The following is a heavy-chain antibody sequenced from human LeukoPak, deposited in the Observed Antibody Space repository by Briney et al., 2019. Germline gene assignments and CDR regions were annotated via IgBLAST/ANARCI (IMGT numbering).Heavy chain of an antibody. CDR3: ARFWSVGNGGPNAFDI. D-gene: IGHD3-3*01. J-gene: IGHJ3*02. CDR2: IYTTDDS. CDR1: GGSINGYH. Sequence: PSETLSLPCPVSGGSINGYHWSWVRQPAGKGLEWIGLIYTTDDSKYTPSLKSRLSMSLDTSNSLFSLKLTSVTAADTAVYYCARFWSVGNGGPNAFDIWGQGTMVTVSS. V-gene: IGHV4-4*07.